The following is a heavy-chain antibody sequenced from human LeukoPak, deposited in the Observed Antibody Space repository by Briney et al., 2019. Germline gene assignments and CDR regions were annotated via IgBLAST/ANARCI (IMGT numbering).Heavy chain of an antibody. CDR3: GIMHPYYEGSGYWFQ. CDR1: GFTFSSYA. CDR2: ISTSGGSS. D-gene: IGHD3-22*01. J-gene: IGHJ4*02. V-gene: IGHV3-23*01. Sequence: GESLRLSCAASGFTFSSYAMSWVRQAPGKGLEWVSGISTSGGSSSYADSVKGRFTNSRDNPRNTLYMQMNSLRAEDTALYYCGIMHPYYEGSGYWFQWAQGTLLTVSS.